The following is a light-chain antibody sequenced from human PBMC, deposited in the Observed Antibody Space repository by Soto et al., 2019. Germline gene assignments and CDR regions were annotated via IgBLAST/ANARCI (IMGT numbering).Light chain of an antibody. V-gene: IGKV3-20*01. J-gene: IGKJ1*01. CDR2: RSS. Sequence: EIVLTQSPGTLSLSPGERATLSCRASQSVRNNNLAWYQQKPGQAPRLLIYRSSTRATGIPDRFSGSGSATDFSRSISRLEPEECEVHYCQQSGNSVTEFGQGNKVGIK. CDR3: QQSGNSVTE. CDR1: QSVRNNN.